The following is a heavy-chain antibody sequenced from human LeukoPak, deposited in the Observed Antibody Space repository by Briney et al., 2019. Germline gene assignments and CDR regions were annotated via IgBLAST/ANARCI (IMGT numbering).Heavy chain of an antibody. CDR1: GYTFTSYG. CDR2: ISAYNGNT. V-gene: IGHV1-18*01. Sequence: GASVKVSCKASGYTFTSYGISWVRQAPGQGLEWMGWISAYNGNTNYAQKLQGRVTMTTDTSTSTAYMELRSLRSDDTAVYYCARAGDIVVVPAAHDPVDVWGKGTTVTVSS. CDR3: ARAGDIVVVPAAHDPVDV. J-gene: IGHJ6*04. D-gene: IGHD2-2*01.